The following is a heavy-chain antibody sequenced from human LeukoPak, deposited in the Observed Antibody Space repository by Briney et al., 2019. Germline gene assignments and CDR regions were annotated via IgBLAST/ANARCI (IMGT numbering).Heavy chain of an antibody. CDR2: ISGSGDGT. J-gene: IGHJ4*02. D-gene: IGHD3-22*01. Sequence: PGGSLRLSCAASGFTFSDYVMSWVRQAPGRGLEWVSGISGSGDGTYYADSVKGQFTISRDNSKNTLYLQMNSLRAEDTAVYYCAKVSAYYDSSGYYYVWGQGTLVTVSS. CDR1: GFTFSDYV. V-gene: IGHV3-23*01. CDR3: AKVSAYYDSSGYYYV.